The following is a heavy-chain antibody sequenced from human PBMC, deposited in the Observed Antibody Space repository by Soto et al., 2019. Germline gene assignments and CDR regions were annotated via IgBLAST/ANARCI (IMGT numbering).Heavy chain of an antibody. CDR3: ARDRAPLLWSYLDL. V-gene: IGHV1-69*13. Sequence: SVKSSFKASGYTFTGYYMHWVRQAPGQGLDWMGGIIPIFGTPNYAQKFQDRVTFTAHESTNTAYMELSRLTSEDTAVYYCARDRAPLLWSYLDLWGQRTQVTVSS. CDR2: IIPIFGTP. J-gene: IGHJ4*01. D-gene: IGHD3-16*01. CDR1: GYTFTGYY.